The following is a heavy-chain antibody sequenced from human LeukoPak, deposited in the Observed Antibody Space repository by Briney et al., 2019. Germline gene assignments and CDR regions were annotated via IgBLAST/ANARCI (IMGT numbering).Heavy chain of an antibody. V-gene: IGHV4-38-2*02. CDR3: ARIAAAGITPFDY. D-gene: IGHD6-13*01. J-gene: IGHJ4*02. Sequence: PSETLSLTCTVSGYSISSGYYWGWIRQPPGKGLEWIGSIYHSGSSYYNPSLNSRVTISVDTSKNQFSLKLSSVTAADTAVYYCARIAAAGITPFDYWGQGTLVTVSS. CDR1: GYSISSGYY. CDR2: IYHSGSS.